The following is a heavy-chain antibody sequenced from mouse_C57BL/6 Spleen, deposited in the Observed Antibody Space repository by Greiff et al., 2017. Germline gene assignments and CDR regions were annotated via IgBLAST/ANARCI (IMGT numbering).Heavy chain of an antibody. CDR3: ARSTTVVATNVDY. V-gene: IGHV1-53*01. J-gene: IGHJ2*01. Sequence: QVKLQQSGTELVKPGASVKLSCKASGYTFTSYGMRWVKQRPGQGLEWIGNITPSNGGTNYNEKFKSKVTLTVDNSTSTAYMQLSSLTSEDSAVYYCARSTTVVATNVDYWGQGTTLTVAS. CDR1: GYTFTSYG. CDR2: ITPSNGGT. D-gene: IGHD1-1*01.